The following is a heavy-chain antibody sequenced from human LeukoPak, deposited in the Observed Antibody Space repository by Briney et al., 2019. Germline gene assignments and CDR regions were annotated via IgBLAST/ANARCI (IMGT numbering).Heavy chain of an antibody. CDR3: AKTSSGWPIYYYFGMDV. J-gene: IGHJ6*02. Sequence: GGSLRLSCAASGLTFSSYGLHWARQAPGKGLEWVAVISYDGSNKYYADSVKGRFTISRDNSKNTLYLQMNSLRAEDTAVYYCAKTSSGWPIYYYFGMDVWGQGTTGTVSS. D-gene: IGHD6-19*01. CDR2: ISYDGSNK. V-gene: IGHV3-30*18. CDR1: GLTFSSYG.